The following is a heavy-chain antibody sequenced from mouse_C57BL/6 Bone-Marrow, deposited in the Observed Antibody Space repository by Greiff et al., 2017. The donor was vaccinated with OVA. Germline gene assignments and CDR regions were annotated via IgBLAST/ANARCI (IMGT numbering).Heavy chain of an antibody. CDR1: GYTFTDYY. V-gene: IGHV1-26*01. CDR2: INPNNGGT. CDR3: ARLYYGSRYWYFDV. Sequence: VQLQQSGPELVKPGASVKISCKASGYTFTDYYMNWVKQSHGKSLEWIGDINPNNGGTSYNQKFKGKATLTVDKSSSTADMELRSLTSEDSAVYYCARLYYGSRYWYFDVWGTGTTVTVSS. D-gene: IGHD1-1*01. J-gene: IGHJ1*03.